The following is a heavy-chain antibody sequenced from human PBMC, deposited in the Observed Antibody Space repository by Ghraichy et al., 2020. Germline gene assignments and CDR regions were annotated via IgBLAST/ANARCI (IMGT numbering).Heavy chain of an antibody. CDR2: ISSSSSYT. J-gene: IGHJ6*03. Sequence: GESLNISCAASGFTFSDYYMSWIRQAPGKGLEWVSYISSSSSYTNYADSVKGRFTISRDNAKNSLYLQMNSLRAEDTAVYYCARVSRIEYYDILTGYYPLYYYYYYMDVWGKGTTVTVSS. CDR1: GFTFSDYY. D-gene: IGHD3-9*01. V-gene: IGHV3-11*05. CDR3: ARVSRIEYYDILTGYYPLYYYYYYMDV.